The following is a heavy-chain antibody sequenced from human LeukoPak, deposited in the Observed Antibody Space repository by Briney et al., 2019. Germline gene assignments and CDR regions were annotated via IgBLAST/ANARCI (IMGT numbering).Heavy chain of an antibody. V-gene: IGHV4-39*07. D-gene: IGHD2-15*01. CDR2: INHSGST. CDR1: GGSITGDNYY. Sequence: SETLSLTCSVSGGSITGDNYYWGWIRQPPGKGLEWIGEINHSGSTNYNPSLKSRVTISVDTSKNQFSLKLSSVTAADTAVYYCARGYCSGGSCYSYYYYNYMDVWGKGTTVTVSS. CDR3: ARGYCSGGSCYSYYYYNYMDV. J-gene: IGHJ6*03.